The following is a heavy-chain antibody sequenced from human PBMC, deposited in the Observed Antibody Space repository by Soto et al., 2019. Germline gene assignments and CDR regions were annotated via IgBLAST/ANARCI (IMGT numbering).Heavy chain of an antibody. D-gene: IGHD5-12*01. V-gene: IGHV4-39*01. CDR3: ARPLLATADYYYGTDV. Sequence: PSETLSLTCTVSGGSITTTHNYWGWIRQPPGKGLEWIGSISYSGRTYYNPSLKSRVTISLDTSKDQSSLNLSSVTAADTAVYFCARPLLATADYYYGTDVWGRGTSVTVSS. J-gene: IGHJ6*02. CDR1: GGSITTTHNY. CDR2: ISYSGRT.